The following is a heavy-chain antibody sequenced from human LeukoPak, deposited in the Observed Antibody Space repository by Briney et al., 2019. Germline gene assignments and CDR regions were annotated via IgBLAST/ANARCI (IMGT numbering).Heavy chain of an antibody. CDR2: ISGSGGST. CDR1: GFTLRIYS. D-gene: IGHD2-15*01. V-gene: IGHV3-23*01. J-gene: IGHJ4*02. CDR3: AKDLVRGCSGGSCYFDY. Sequence: GGSLRLFCAASGFTLRIYSMIWVRQARRKGLEDGSAISGSGGSTYSADSVKRRFTICRDNSKNTLYLQMNSLRAEDTEVYYCAKDLVRGCSGGSCYFDYWGQGTLVTVSS.